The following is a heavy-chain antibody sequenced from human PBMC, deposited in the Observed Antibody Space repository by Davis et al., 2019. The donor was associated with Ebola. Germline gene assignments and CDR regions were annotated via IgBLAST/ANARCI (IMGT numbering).Heavy chain of an antibody. CDR3: AREGGSDGSGSPSAFDF. V-gene: IGHV3-30*04. Sequence: GESLKISCEASGFTPSRHAMHWVRQAPGKGLEWVTGISEDGSYKSYADVVKGRFTPSRENFKNTVYVQMNSLSAEDTSIYYCAREGGSDGSGSPSAFDFWGQGTRVIVSS. J-gene: IGHJ3*01. D-gene: IGHD3-22*01. CDR2: ISEDGSYK. CDR1: GFTPSRHA.